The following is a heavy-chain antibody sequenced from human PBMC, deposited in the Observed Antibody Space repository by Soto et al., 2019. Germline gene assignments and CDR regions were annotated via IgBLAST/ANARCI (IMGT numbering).Heavy chain of an antibody. D-gene: IGHD2-8*01. CDR1: GFSFSSFA. CDR2: ISGSADST. J-gene: IGHJ6*02. CDR3: AKARGAMIYAISVYGMDV. Sequence: EVQLLESGGGFIHPGGSLRLSCAASGFSFSSFAMNWVRQDPGKGLEWVSIISGSADSTFYADSVKGRFTISRDNSKSTLYLQINILRAEDTVVYYCAKARGAMIYAISVYGMDVWGQGTTVTLSS. V-gene: IGHV3-23*01.